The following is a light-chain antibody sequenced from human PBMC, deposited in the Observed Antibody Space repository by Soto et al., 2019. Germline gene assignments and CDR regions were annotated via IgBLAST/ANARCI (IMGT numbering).Light chain of an antibody. J-gene: IGKJ5*01. CDR3: QQRSNWPRFT. CDR2: DAS. V-gene: IGKV3-11*01. Sequence: DIVLTQSPATLSLSPGERATLSCRASQSVSSYLACYQQKPGQAPRLLIYDASNRATGIPARFSGSGSGTDFTLTISSLEPEDFAVYYCQQRSNWPRFTFGQGTRLEIK. CDR1: QSVSSY.